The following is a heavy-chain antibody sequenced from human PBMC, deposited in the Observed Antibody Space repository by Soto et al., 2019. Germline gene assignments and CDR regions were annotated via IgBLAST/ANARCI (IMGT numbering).Heavy chain of an antibody. V-gene: IGHV3-73*01. J-gene: IGHJ6*03. Sequence: PGGSLRLSCAASGFTFSGSAMHWVRQASGKGLEWVGRIRSKANSYETAYAASVKGSFTISRDDSKNTAYLQMNSLKTEDTAVYYCTRHLRKPNRTYYDILTGYYRPPPYYYYYMDVWGKGTTVTVSS. CDR1: GFTFSGSA. D-gene: IGHD3-9*01. CDR2: IRSKANSYET. CDR3: TRHLRKPNRTYYDILTGYYRPPPYYYYYMDV.